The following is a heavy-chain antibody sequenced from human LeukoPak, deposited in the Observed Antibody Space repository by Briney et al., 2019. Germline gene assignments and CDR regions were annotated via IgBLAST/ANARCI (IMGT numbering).Heavy chain of an antibody. Sequence: GGSLRLSCAASGFTVSSNYMSWVRQAPGKGLEWVSVIYSGGSTYYADSVKGRFTISRDNSKNTLYLQMNSLRAEDTAVYYCARVGRDYGDAYPAFDYWGQGTLVTVSS. CDR3: ARVGRDYGDAYPAFDY. CDR1: GFTVSSNY. CDR2: IYSGGST. V-gene: IGHV3-53*01. J-gene: IGHJ4*02. D-gene: IGHD4-17*01.